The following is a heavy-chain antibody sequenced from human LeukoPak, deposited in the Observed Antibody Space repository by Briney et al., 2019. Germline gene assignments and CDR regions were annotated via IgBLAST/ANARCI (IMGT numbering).Heavy chain of an antibody. CDR3: ARGENNYGYYYFDY. Sequence: GGSLRLSCVASGFTVSSNYMNWVRQAPGKGLEWLSVIYSGGSTYYADSVKGRFTISRDNAKNSLYLQMNSLRAEDTAVYYCARGENNYGYYYFDYWGQGTLVTVSS. D-gene: IGHD5-18*01. J-gene: IGHJ4*02. CDR2: IYSGGST. CDR1: GFTVSSNY. V-gene: IGHV3-66*01.